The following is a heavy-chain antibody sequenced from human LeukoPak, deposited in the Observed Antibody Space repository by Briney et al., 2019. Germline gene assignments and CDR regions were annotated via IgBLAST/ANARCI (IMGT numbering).Heavy chain of an antibody. CDR2: IWYDGSNK. Sequence: GGSLRLSCAASGFTFSSYGMHWVRQAPGKGLEWVAVIWYDGSNKYYADSVKGRFTISRDNSKNTLYLQMNSLRAEDTAVYYRARERKAYSSGWYGAFDIWGQGTMVTVSS. V-gene: IGHV3-33*01. J-gene: IGHJ3*02. CDR1: GFTFSSYG. CDR3: ARERKAYSSGWYGAFDI. D-gene: IGHD6-19*01.